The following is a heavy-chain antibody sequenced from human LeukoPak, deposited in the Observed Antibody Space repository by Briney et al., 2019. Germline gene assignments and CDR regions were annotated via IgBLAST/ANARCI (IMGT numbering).Heavy chain of an antibody. D-gene: IGHD1-26*01. J-gene: IGHJ4*02. V-gene: IGHV3-23*01. CDR1: GFTLSTNA. CDR2: ISGSGVST. CDR3: AKDVGKWESLHFFDY. Sequence: GGSLRLSCLTSGFTLSTNAMRWVRQAPGKGLEWISGISGSGVSTYYADSVKGRFTISRDDSRNTLYLQMNSLRGDDTAVYYCAKDVGKWESLHFFDYWGQGTLVTVSS.